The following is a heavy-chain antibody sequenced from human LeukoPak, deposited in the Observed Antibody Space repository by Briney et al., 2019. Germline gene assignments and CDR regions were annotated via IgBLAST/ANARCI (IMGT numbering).Heavy chain of an antibody. V-gene: IGHV3-30*02. J-gene: IGHJ4*02. CDR3: AKDWGTTGTTCVGY. CDR1: EFTFSDYG. CDR2: IRYDGSNK. Sequence: GGSLRLSCAASEFTFSDYGMHWVRQAPGKGLEWVAFIRYDGSNKYYADSVKGRFTISRDNSKSTLYLQMNRLRAEDTAVYYCAKDWGTTGTTCVGYWGQGTLVTVSS. D-gene: IGHD1-1*01.